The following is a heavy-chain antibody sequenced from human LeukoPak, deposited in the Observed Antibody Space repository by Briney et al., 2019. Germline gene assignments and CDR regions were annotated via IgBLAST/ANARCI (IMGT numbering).Heavy chain of an antibody. CDR3: ARHWAHLDY. V-gene: IGHV3-7*01. Sequence: SGGSLRLSCVGSGFTFNTYWMNWVRQAPGKGLEWVANIREDGSEIYCLDSVKGRFTIFRDNAKNSLYLQMNGLRAEDTAVYYCARHWAHLDYWGQGTLVTVSS. CDR2: IREDGSEI. J-gene: IGHJ4*02. D-gene: IGHD7-27*01. CDR1: GFTFNTYW.